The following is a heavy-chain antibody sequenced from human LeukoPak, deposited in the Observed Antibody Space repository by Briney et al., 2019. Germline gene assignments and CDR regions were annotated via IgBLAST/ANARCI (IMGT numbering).Heavy chain of an antibody. J-gene: IGHJ5*02. CDR3: ARHRENSNESSHMGFDP. CDR1: GASISRHY. V-gene: IGHV4-4*09. Sequence: SETLSLTCVVSGASISRHYWSWIRQPPGEGLEWIGYISASGRTNYNPALKSRVTISGDTSKNQFSLRLTSVTAADTAVYYCARHRENSNESSHMGFDPWGPGTLVTASS. CDR2: ISASGRT. D-gene: IGHD3-22*01.